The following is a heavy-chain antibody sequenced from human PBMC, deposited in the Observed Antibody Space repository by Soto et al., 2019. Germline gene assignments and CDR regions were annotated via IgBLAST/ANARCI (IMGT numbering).Heavy chain of an antibody. D-gene: IGHD3-3*01. J-gene: IGHJ4*02. CDR3: ERDPRLVFYVFWGGYYFFDY. V-gene: IGHV6-1*01. CDR1: GDSVSSNSAA. Sequence: SQTLSLTCAISGDSVSSNSAAWNWIRQSPSRGLEWLGRTYYRSKWYNDYAVSVKSRITINPDTSKNQFSLQLNSVTPEDTAVYYCERDPRLVFYVFWGGYYFFDYGGQEPLFTVSS. CDR2: TYYRSKWYN.